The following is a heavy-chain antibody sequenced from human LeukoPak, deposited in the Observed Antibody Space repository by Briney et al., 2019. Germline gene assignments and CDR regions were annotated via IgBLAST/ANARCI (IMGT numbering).Heavy chain of an antibody. CDR3: AKDGGDYFDY. V-gene: IGHV3-23*01. J-gene: IGHJ4*02. CDR2: ISGSGGST. Sequence: SGGSLRLSCAASGFTFSSYVMSWVRQAPGKRLEWVSAISGSGGSTYYADSVKGRFTISRDNSKNTLYLQMNSLRAEDTAVYYCAKDGGDYFDYWGQGTLVTVSS. D-gene: IGHD3-3*01. CDR1: GFTFSSYV.